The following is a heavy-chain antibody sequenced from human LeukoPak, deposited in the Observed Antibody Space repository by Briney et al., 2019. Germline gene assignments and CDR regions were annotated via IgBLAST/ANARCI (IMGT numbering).Heavy chain of an antibody. CDR1: GFTFSSYA. J-gene: IGHJ6*03. CDR3: ARASGSYGDFYYYMDV. V-gene: IGHV3-64*01. D-gene: IGHD1-26*01. CDR2: ISSNGGST. Sequence: GGSLRLSCAASGFTFSSYAMHWVRQAPGKGLEYVSAISSNGGSTYYANSVKGRFTISRDNSKNTLYLQMGSLRAEDMAVYYCARASGSYGDFYYYMDVWGKGTTVTISS.